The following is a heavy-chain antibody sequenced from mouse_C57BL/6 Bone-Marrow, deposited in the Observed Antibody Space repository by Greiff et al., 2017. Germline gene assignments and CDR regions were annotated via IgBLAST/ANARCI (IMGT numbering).Heavy chain of an antibody. CDR2: INPGSGGT. Sequence: QVQLQQSGAELVRPGTSVKVSCKASGYAFTNYLIEWVKQRPGQGLEWIGVINPGSGGTNYNEKFKGKATLTADKSSSPAYLQLSSLTSEDSAVYFCARDYYGSHFDYWGQGTTLTVSS. D-gene: IGHD1-1*01. CDR3: ARDYYGSHFDY. V-gene: IGHV1-54*01. CDR1: GYAFTNYL. J-gene: IGHJ2*01.